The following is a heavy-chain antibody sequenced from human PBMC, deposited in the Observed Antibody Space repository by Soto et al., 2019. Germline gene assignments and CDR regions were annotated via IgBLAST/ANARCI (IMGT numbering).Heavy chain of an antibody. D-gene: IGHD5-12*01. CDR2: IYYSGST. V-gene: IGHV4-31*03. CDR3: ARDWGYSGYDSDYYYGMDV. J-gene: IGHJ6*02. Sequence: SETLSLTCTVSGGYISSGGYYWSWIRQHPGKGLEWIGYIYYSGSTYYNPSLKSRVTISVDTSKNQFSLKLSSVTAADTAVYYCARDWGYSGYDSDYYYGMDVWGQGTTVTVSS. CDR1: GGYISSGGYY.